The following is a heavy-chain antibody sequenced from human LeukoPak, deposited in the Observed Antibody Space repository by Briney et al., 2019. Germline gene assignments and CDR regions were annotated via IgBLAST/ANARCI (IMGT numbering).Heavy chain of an antibody. J-gene: IGHJ5*02. CDR3: ARASFNVVFGNWFDP. D-gene: IGHD2-8*01. Sequence: PSETLSLTCTVSSGSIGSRSNYWGWIRKAPGKGLEWIGNVHYRGSTFYNPSLKSRVHISVDTSKNQFSLKLRSVTAADTAIYYCARASFNVVFGNWFDPWGQGTLVTVSS. CDR2: VHYRGST. CDR1: SGSIGSRSNY. V-gene: IGHV4-39*01.